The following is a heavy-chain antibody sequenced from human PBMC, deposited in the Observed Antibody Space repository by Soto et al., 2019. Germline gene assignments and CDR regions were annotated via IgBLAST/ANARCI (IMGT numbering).Heavy chain of an antibody. CDR3: AKDTSADYYGMDV. V-gene: IGHV3-30*18. CDR1: GFTFSSYG. CDR2: ISYDGSNK. J-gene: IGHJ6*02. Sequence: PGGSLRLSCAASGFTFSSYGMHWVRQAPGKGLEWVAVISYDGSNKYYADSVKGRFTISRDNSKNTLYLQMNSLRAEDTAVYYCAKDTSADYYGMDVWGQGTTVTVSS.